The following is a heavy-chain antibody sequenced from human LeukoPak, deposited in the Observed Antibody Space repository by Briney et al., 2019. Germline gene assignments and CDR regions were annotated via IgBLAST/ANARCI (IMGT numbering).Heavy chain of an antibody. CDR3: ARIFYGNWFDP. V-gene: IGHV3-7*01. Sequence: GGPLRLSCAASGFTFSSYWMSWVRQAPGKGLEWVANIKQDGSEKYYVDSVKGRFTISRDNAKNSLYLQMNSLRAEDTAVYYCARIFYGNWFDPWGQGTLVTVSS. CDR1: GFTFSSYW. CDR2: IKQDGSEK. D-gene: IGHD2-8*01. J-gene: IGHJ5*02.